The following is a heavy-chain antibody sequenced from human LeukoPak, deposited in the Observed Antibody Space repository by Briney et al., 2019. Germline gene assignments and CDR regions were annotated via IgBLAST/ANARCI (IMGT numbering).Heavy chain of an antibody. V-gene: IGHV4-39*01. CDR1: GGSISSSAYY. D-gene: IGHD3-10*01. CDR3: ASVRRGFGESSKYYAYYYMGV. CDR2: IYYSGST. Sequence: SETLSLTCSVSGGSISSSAYYWGWIRQPPGTGLEWLGNIYYSGSTYYNPSLKSRVTISLNTSKKPFSLELISVTAADTAVYYCASVRRGFGESSKYYAYYYMGVWGKGTTVTISS. J-gene: IGHJ6*03.